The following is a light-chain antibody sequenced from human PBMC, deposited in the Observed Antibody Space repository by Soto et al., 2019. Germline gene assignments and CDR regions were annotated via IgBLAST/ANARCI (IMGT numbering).Light chain of an antibody. Sequence: IVLTQSPGTLSLSPGERATLSCRASQSVSSSYLAWYQQKPGQAPRLLIFDASSRATGIPDRFSGSGSGTDFTLTISRLEPGDFAIYYCQQYGSSPRMFGQGTKVEIK. CDR3: QQYGSSPRM. CDR1: QSVSSSY. CDR2: DAS. V-gene: IGKV3-20*01. J-gene: IGKJ1*01.